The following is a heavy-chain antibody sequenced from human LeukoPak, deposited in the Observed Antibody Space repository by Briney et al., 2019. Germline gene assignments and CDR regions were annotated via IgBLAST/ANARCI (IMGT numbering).Heavy chain of an antibody. CDR3: ARYYYGSGSYLDY. V-gene: IGHV3-30*04. J-gene: IGHJ4*02. D-gene: IGHD3-10*01. CDR2: IPYDGSNK. CDR1: GFTFSSYA. Sequence: GLSLRLSCAASGFTFSSYAMHWVRQAPGKGLEWVAVIPYDGSNKYYADSVKGRFTISRDNSKNTLYLQMNSLRAEDTAVYYCARYYYGSGSYLDYWGQGTLVTVSS.